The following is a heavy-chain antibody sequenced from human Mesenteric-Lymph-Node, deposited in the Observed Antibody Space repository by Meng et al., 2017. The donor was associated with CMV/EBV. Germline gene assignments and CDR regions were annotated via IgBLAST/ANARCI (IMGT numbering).Heavy chain of an antibody. CDR2: ISGSGNNT. J-gene: IGHJ4*02. D-gene: IGHD2-2*01. Sequence: GGSLRLSCAASGFTFSSYAMSWVRQAPGKGLEWVSGISGSGNNTYYADSVKGRFTISRYNYKNTLYLQMSSLRAEDTALYFFSSQKTAYDIVVVPAALDYWGQGTLVTVSS. CDR3: SSQKTAYDIVVVPAALDY. CDR1: GFTFSSYA. V-gene: IGHV3-23*01.